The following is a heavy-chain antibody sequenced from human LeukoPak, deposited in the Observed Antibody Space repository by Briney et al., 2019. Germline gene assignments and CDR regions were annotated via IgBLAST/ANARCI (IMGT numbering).Heavy chain of an antibody. CDR3: ARERGDLRGDAFDI. Sequence: SETLSLTCTVSGVSFSTYYWTWIRQPAGKGLGWIGRIYSSGNTNYNPSLESRVTMSIDTSKNQFSLKLTSVTAADTAVYYCARERGDLRGDAFDIWGQGTVVTVSS. V-gene: IGHV4-4*07. CDR1: GVSFSTYY. D-gene: IGHD3-10*01. CDR2: IYSSGNT. J-gene: IGHJ3*02.